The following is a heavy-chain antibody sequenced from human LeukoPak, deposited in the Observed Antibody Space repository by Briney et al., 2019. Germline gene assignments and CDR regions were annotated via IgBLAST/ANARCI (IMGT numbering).Heavy chain of an antibody. CDR2: IYNDGST. D-gene: IGHD2/OR15-2a*01. CDR3: ARNILFAFDI. Sequence: GGSLRLSCAASGLTVSSSYMSWVRQAPGKGLEWVSIIYNDGSTYYADSMKGRFTISRDNSKNTLYLQVNSPRAEDTAMYYCARNILFAFDIWGQATMVTVSS. V-gene: IGHV3-53*01. J-gene: IGHJ3*02. CDR1: GLTVSSSY.